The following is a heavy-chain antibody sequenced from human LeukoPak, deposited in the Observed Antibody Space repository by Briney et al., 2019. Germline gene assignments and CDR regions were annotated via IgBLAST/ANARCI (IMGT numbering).Heavy chain of an antibody. Sequence: SETLSLTCTVSGGSISSYYWSWIRQPPGKGLEWIGEINHSGSTNYNPSLKSRVTISVDTSKNQFSLKLSSVTAADTAVYYCARGGPRTLRYFDWLLSRLYYFDYWGQGTLVTVSS. D-gene: IGHD3-9*01. CDR3: ARGGPRTLRYFDWLLSRLYYFDY. CDR2: INHSGST. CDR1: GGSISSYY. V-gene: IGHV4-34*01. J-gene: IGHJ4*02.